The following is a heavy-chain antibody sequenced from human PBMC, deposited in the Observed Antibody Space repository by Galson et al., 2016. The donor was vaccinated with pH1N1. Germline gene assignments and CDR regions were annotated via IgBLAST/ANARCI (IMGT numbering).Heavy chain of an antibody. J-gene: IGHJ4*02. Sequence: SLRLSCAASGFTFSDYYMTWIRRAPGKGLEWVSYISSSGYTIFYTDSVKGRFTISRDNSKNTLSLQMNSLGVEDTALYYCAKHLYSSVDYSDYWGQGTLVTVSS. D-gene: IGHD6-19*01. CDR2: ISSSGYTI. CDR1: GFTFSDYY. CDR3: AKHLYSSVDYSDY. V-gene: IGHV3-11*01.